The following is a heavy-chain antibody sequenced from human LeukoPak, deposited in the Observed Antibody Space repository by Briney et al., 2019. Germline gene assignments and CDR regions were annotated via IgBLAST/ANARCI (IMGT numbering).Heavy chain of an antibody. D-gene: IGHD3-16*01. CDR1: GGTFSSYA. J-gene: IGHJ6*03. V-gene: IGHV1-69*05. CDR2: IIPIFGTA. Sequence: ASVKVSCKASGGTFSSYAISWVRQAPGQGLEWMGRIIPIFGTANYAQKFQGRVTITTDESTSTAYMELSSLRSEDTAVYYCARDGGVTRYYYYMDVWGKGTTVTVSS. CDR3: ARDGGVTRYYYYMDV.